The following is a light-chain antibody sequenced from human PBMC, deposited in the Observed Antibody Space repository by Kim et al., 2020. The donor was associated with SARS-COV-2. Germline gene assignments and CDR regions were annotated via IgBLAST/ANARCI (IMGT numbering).Light chain of an antibody. V-gene: IGKV1-8*01. J-gene: IGKJ2*01. CDR3: QQYYSYPRT. Sequence: AIRMTQSPSSFSASTGDRVTITCRASQGISSYLAWYQQEPGKAPKLLIYAASTLQSGVPSRFSGSGSGTDFTLTISCLQSEDFATYYCQQYYSYPRTFGQGTKLEI. CDR1: QGISSY. CDR2: AAS.